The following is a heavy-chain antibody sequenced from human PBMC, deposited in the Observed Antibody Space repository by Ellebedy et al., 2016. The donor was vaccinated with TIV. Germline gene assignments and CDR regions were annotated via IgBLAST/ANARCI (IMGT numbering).Heavy chain of an antibody. V-gene: IGHV3-66*01. CDR3: ESRPNGDFHFLDY. J-gene: IGHJ4*02. CDR2: IYSGGGT. Sequence: GESLKISCAASGITVSSNYMAWVRQSPGRGLEWVSIIYSGGGTYYADSVKGRFTISRDNSKNTVYLQMNTLRVEDTAVYYCESRPNGDFHFLDYWGQGTLVTVSS. D-gene: IGHD4-17*01. CDR1: GITVSSNY.